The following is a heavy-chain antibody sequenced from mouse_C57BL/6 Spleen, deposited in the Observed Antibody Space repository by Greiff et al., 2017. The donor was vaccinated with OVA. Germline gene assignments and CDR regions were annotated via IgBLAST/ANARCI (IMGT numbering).Heavy chain of an antibody. V-gene: IGHV5-17*01. CDR3: ARDLLTTERYFDV. Sequence: EVQLVESGGGLVKPGGSLKLSCAASGFTFSDYGMHWVRQAPEKGLEWVAYISSGSSTIYYADTVKGRFTISRDNAKNTLFLQMTSLRSEDTAMYYCARDLLTTERYFDVWGTGTTVTVSS. CDR2: ISSGSSTI. J-gene: IGHJ1*03. D-gene: IGHD1-1*01. CDR1: GFTFSDYG.